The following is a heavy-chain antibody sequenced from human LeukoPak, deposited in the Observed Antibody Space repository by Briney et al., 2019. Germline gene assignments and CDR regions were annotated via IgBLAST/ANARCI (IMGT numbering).Heavy chain of an antibody. J-gene: IGHJ4*02. CDR2: ISSSSSTI. Sequence: GGSLRLSCAASGFTFSSYSMNWVRQAPGKGLEWVSYISSSSSTIYYADSVKGRFTISRDNAKNSLYLQMNSLRAEDTAVYYCAREGDVLRFLEWALPVDYWGQGTLVTVSS. V-gene: IGHV3-48*01. D-gene: IGHD3-3*01. CDR1: GFTFSSYS. CDR3: AREGDVLRFLEWALPVDY.